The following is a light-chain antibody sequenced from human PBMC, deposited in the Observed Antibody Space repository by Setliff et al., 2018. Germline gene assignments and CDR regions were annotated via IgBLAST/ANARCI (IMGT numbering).Light chain of an antibody. CDR1: SSDVGGYNY. CDR3: SSYTSSSTPYV. J-gene: IGLJ1*01. V-gene: IGLV2-14*01. CDR2: DVS. Sequence: QSVLTQHSSVSGSPGQSITISCTGTSSDVGGYNYVSWYQQHPGKAPKLMIYDVSKRPSGVSNRFSGSKSGNTASLTISGLQAEDEADYYCSSYTSSSTPYVFGTGTKGTVL.